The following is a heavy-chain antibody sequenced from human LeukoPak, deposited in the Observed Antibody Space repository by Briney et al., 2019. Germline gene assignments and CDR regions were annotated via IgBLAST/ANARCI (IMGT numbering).Heavy chain of an antibody. J-gene: IGHJ4*02. V-gene: IGHV3-21*03. CDR3: ASLVVGAFDY. CDR1: GFTSSSYS. D-gene: IGHD1-26*01. CDR2: ISRSSSYL. Sequence: GGDLILYCASSGFTSSSYSMNSVRQAPGKGLEGVSSISRSSSYLYYADSGKGRFTISKDNAKTSLYLQMNSRRAEDTAYYCCASLVVGAFDYGGRGTRVTVTS.